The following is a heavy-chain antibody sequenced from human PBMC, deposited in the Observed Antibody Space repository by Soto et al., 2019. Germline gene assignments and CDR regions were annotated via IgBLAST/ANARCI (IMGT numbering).Heavy chain of an antibody. Sequence: SETLSLTCAVYGGSFSGYYWSWIRQPPGKGLEWIGEINHSGSTNYNPSLKSRVTISVDTSKNQFSLKLSSVTAADTAVYYCARLVGATQDDFDYWGQGTLVTVSS. J-gene: IGHJ4*02. V-gene: IGHV4-34*01. CDR1: GGSFSGYY. CDR2: INHSGST. CDR3: ARLVGATQDDFDY. D-gene: IGHD1-26*01.